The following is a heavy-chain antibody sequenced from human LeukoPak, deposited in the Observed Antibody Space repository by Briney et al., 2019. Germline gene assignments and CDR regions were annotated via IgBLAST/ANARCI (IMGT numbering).Heavy chain of an antibody. CDR1: GGSISSGGYY. V-gene: IGHV4-31*03. J-gene: IGHJ5*02. Sequence: SQTLSLTCTVSGGSISSGGYYWSWIRQHPGKGLEWIGYIYYSGSTYYNPSLKSRVTISVDTSKNQFSLKLSSVTAADTAVYYCARGGRYYYGNWFDTWGQGTLVTVSS. CDR2: IYYSGST. D-gene: IGHD3-10*01. CDR3: ARGGRYYYGNWFDT.